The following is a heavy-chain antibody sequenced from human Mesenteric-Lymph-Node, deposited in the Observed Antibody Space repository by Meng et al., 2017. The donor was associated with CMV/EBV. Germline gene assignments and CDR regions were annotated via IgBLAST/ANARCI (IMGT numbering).Heavy chain of an antibody. V-gene: IGHV3-23*01. J-gene: IGHJ4*02. Sequence: GESLKISCAASGFTFSSYAMSWVRQAPGKGLEWVSAISGSGGSTYHADSVKGRFTISRDNSKNTLYLQMNSLRPEDTAIYYCARRSRDGYNFDYWSQGTLVTVSS. D-gene: IGHD5-24*01. CDR2: ISGSGGST. CDR3: ARRSRDGYNFDY. CDR1: GFTFSSYA.